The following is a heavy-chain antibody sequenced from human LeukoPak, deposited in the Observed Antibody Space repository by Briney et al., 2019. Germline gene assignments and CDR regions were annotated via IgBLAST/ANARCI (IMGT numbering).Heavy chain of an antibody. CDR1: GGSISSYY. CDR3: ARYHSSGSFDY. D-gene: IGHD6-19*01. CDR2: IYYSGST. Sequence: KSSETLSLTCTVSGGSISSYYWSWIRQPPGKGLEWIGYIYYSGSTNYNPSLKSRVTISVDTSKNQFSLKLSSVTAADTAVYYCARYHSSGSFDYWGQGILVTVSS. V-gene: IGHV4-59*01. J-gene: IGHJ4*02.